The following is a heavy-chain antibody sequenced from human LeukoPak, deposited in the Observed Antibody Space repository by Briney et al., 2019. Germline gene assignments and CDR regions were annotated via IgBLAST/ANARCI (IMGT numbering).Heavy chain of an antibody. CDR2: IVVGSGNT. Sequence: SVTVSCTASGFTFTSSAVQWVRQARGQRLEWIGWIVVGSGNTNYAQKFQERVTITRDMSTSTAYMELSSLRSEDTAVYYCAADPYYYGSSGYSFDYWGQGTLVTVSS. V-gene: IGHV1-58*01. J-gene: IGHJ4*02. CDR1: GFTFTSSA. D-gene: IGHD3-22*01. CDR3: AADPYYYGSSGYSFDY.